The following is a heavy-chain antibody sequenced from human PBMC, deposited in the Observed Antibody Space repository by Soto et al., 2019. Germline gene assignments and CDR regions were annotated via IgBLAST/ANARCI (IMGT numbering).Heavy chain of an antibody. J-gene: IGHJ6*02. CDR2: INHSGST. CDR3: ARDLSGYYYGMDV. V-gene: IGHV4-34*01. CDR1: GGSFSGYF. Sequence: SETLSLTCAVYGGSFSGYFWNWVRQPPGKGLEWIGEINHSGSTKYNPSLKSRVTLSVDTSKNQFSLRVLSVTAADTAVYYCARDLSGYYYGMDVWGQGTTVTVSS.